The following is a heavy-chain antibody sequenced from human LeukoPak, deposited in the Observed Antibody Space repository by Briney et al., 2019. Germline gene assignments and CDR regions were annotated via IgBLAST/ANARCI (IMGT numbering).Heavy chain of an antibody. V-gene: IGHV3-69-1*01. CDR3: TKSRISFSGQADH. CDR1: GFTFRDYN. J-gene: IGHJ4*02. CDR2: ITDSGSSI. Sequence: NPGGSLRLSCAASGFTFRDYNMNWVRQAPGQGLEWVSYITDSGSSIHYADSVKGRFTSSRDNAKNSLYLQMNSLRAEDTAVYYCTKSRISFSGQADHWGQGTLVTVSS. D-gene: IGHD5-12*01.